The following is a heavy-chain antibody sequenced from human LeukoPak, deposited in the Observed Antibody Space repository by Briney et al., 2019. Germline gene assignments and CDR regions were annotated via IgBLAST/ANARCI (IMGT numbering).Heavy chain of an antibody. CDR1: GLTFSDYA. D-gene: IGHD1-14*01. CDR3: ARGMGTYG. J-gene: IGHJ4*02. CDR2: INNNGNST. Sequence: GGSLRLSCAASGLTFSDYAMHWVRQAPGKRLTYVSTINNNGNSTYYAESVKGRFTISRDNSKNTLYLQMGSLREEDMAVYYCARGMGTYGWGQGTRVTVAS. V-gene: IGHV3-64*02.